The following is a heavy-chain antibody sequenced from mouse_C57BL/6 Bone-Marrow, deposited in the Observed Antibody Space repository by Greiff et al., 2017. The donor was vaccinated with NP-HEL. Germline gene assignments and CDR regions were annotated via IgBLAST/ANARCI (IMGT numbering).Heavy chain of an antibody. Sequence: VKLVESGAELVRPGASVKLSCKASGYTFTDYYINWVKQRPGQGLEWIARIYPGSGNTYYNEKFKGKATLTAEKSSSTAYMQLSSLTSEDSAVYFCARHTAYAMDYWGQGTSVTVSS. D-gene: IGHD3-1*01. CDR2: IYPGSGNT. CDR1: GYTFTDYY. V-gene: IGHV1-76*01. J-gene: IGHJ4*01. CDR3: ARHTAYAMDY.